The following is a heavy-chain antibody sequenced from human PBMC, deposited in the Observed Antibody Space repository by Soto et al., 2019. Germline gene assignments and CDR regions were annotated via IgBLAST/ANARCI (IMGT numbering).Heavy chain of an antibody. CDR1: GGSISSGGYS. D-gene: IGHD6-6*01. CDR2: IYHSGST. V-gene: IGHV4-30-2*01. J-gene: IGHJ5*01. CDR3: SRELSIAARGWFDS. Sequence: SATLSLPYAVSGGSISSGGYSWSWIRQPPETGLEWIGYIYHSGSTYYNPSLKSRVTISVDRSKNQFSLKLSSVTAADTAVYYGSRELSIAARGWFDSWGQGTLVTGSS.